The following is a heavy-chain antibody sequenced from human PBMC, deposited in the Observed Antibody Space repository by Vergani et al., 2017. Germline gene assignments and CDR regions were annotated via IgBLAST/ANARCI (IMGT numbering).Heavy chain of an antibody. CDR3: ARRSSSYYFDI. CDR1: CNPIRSVNN. J-gene: IGHJ5*02. Sequence: QVNLQEFCPGLVKPSETLSLTLAVSCNPIRSVNNWRWIRQPTGKGLEWISSVPHSWDTYFNPSLKGRVSISMYTSKNYFFLTLSSVTAADAAMYYCARRSSSYYFDIWGQGVLITVSS. CDR2: VPHSWDT. V-gene: IGHV4-38-2*01. D-gene: IGHD3-22*01.